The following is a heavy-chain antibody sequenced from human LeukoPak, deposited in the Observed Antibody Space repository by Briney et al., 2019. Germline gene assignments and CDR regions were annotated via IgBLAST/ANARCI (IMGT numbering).Heavy chain of an antibody. CDR2: ISGSGGNT. D-gene: IGHD4-17*01. V-gene: IGHV3-23*01. Sequence: GGSLRVSCAASGFTFSSYAMSWVRQAPGKGLEWVSAISGSGGNTYYADSVKGRFTISRDNSKNTLYLQMNSLRAEDTAVYYCAKTFYGGYRYFQHSGEGSLVTVSS. J-gene: IGHJ1*01. CDR1: GFTFSSYA. CDR3: AKTFYGGYRYFQH.